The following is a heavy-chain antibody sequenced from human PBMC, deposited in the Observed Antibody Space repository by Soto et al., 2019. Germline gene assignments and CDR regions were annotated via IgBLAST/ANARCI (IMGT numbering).Heavy chain of an antibody. J-gene: IGHJ4*02. V-gene: IGHV1-46*01. CDR3: ARGGHVVVVTAALDY. CDR2: VNPSGGHT. Sequence: QVQLMQSGAEVKKPGASVKVSCKASGDTFTNYYIHWVRQAPGQGLEWMATVNPSGGHTTYAQHFLGRVTMTRDTSTSTPYMELTSLTSDDTAVYYCARGGHVVVVTAALDYWGQGTLVTVSS. CDR1: GDTFTNYY. D-gene: IGHD2-21*02.